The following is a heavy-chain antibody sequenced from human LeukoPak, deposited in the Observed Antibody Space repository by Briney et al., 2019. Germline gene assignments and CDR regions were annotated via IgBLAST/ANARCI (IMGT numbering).Heavy chain of an antibody. J-gene: IGHJ4*02. D-gene: IGHD6-19*01. CDR2: ISGSGGST. V-gene: IGHV3-23*01. CDR1: GFTFSSYA. Sequence: GGSLRLSCAASGFTFSSYAMSWVRQAPGKGLEWVSAISGSGGSTYYADSVKGRFTISRDNSKNTLCLQMDSLRAEDTAVYYCAKGEYSGWYYNYWGQGSLVTVSS. CDR3: AKGEYSGWYYNY.